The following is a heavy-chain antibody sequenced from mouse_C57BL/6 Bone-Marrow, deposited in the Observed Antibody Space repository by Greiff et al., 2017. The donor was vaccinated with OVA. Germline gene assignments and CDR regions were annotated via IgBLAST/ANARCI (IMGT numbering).Heavy chain of an antibody. CDR1: GYSITSGYY. D-gene: IGHD3-1*01. V-gene: IGHV3-6*01. J-gene: IGHJ1*03. CDR3: ASGTHWYFDV. Sequence: VQLQQSGPGLVKPSQSLSLTCSVTGYSITSGYYWNWIRQFPGNKLEWMGYISYDGSNNYNPSLKNRISITRDTSKNQFFLKLNSVTTEDTATYYCASGTHWYFDVWGTGTTVTVSS. CDR2: ISYDGSN.